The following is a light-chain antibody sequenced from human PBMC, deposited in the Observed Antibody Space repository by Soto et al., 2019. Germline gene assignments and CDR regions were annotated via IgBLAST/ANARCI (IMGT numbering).Light chain of an antibody. CDR1: QSVSSN. J-gene: IGKJ4*01. CDR2: STS. V-gene: IGKV3-15*01. Sequence: EIVMTQSPATLSVSPGERATLSCRASQSVSSNLAWYQQKPGQAPRLLIYSTSTRATGIPARFSGSGSGTAFSLTISSLQSEDFAVYSCQQYNKWPLTFGGGTKVEIK. CDR3: QQYNKWPLT.